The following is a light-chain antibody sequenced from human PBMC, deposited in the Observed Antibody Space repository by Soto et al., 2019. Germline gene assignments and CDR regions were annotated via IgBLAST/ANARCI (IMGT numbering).Light chain of an antibody. CDR3: CSYASSTVI. Sequence: QSALTQPASVSGSPGQSITISCTGTSNDVGTYNLVSWYQQHPGKAPKLMIYEVTKRPSGVSNRFSGSKSGNTASLTISGLQAEDEADYYCCSYASSTVIFGGGTKLTV. V-gene: IGLV2-23*02. CDR1: SNDVGTYNL. CDR2: EVT. J-gene: IGLJ2*01.